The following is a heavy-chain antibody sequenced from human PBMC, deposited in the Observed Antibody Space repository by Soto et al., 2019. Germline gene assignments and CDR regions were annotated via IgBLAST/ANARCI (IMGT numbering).Heavy chain of an antibody. Sequence: KASETLSLTCAVYGGSISGYYWSWIRQSPGKGLEWIGQINESGRTNYNPSLKSRITMSVDMSKNQFSLELNSVTAADMAVYYCARGRATWYYSSWGQGTRVTVSS. J-gene: IGHJ5*02. CDR2: INESGRT. CDR1: GGSISGYY. V-gene: IGHV4-34*01. CDR3: ARGRATWYYSS. D-gene: IGHD2-21*01.